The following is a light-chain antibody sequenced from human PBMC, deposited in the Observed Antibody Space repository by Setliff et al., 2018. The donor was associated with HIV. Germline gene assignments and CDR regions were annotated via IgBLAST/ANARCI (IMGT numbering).Light chain of an antibody. CDR2: DVS. J-gene: IGLJ1*01. CDR1: SSDIGDYNF. V-gene: IGLV2-14*01. CDR3: SSYTSSNTYV. Sequence: ALTQSASVSGSPGQSITISCTGTSSDIGDYNFVSWYQQHPGKAPKLIIYDVSNRPSGVSYRFSASKSGNTASLTISGLQAEDEADYYCSSYTSSNTYVFGTGTKVTVL.